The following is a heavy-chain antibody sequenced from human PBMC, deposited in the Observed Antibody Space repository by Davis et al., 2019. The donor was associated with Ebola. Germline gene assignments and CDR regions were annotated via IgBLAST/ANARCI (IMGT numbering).Heavy chain of an antibody. CDR1: GYTFTNYG. J-gene: IGHJ1*01. V-gene: IGHV1-69*04. CDR3: AREQWLGLQH. D-gene: IGHD6-19*01. CDR2: IIPILGIA. Sequence: AASVKVSCKASGYTFTNYGITWVRQAPGQGLEWMGRIIPILGIANYAQKFQGRVTITADKSTSTAYMELSSLRSEDTAVYYCAREQWLGLQHWGQGTLVTVSS.